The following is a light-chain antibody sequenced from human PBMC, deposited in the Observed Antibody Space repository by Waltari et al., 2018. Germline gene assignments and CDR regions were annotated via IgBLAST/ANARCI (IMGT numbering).Light chain of an antibody. Sequence: EIVLTQSPGTLSLSPGERATLSCRASQSVSRTLAWYQQKPGQAPRLLIYDASTRATGIPDRFSGSGSGTDFSITISRLEPEDVAVYYCQKYGTLPATFGQGTKVEIK. J-gene: IGKJ1*01. CDR3: QKYGTLPAT. CDR1: QSVSRT. CDR2: DAS. V-gene: IGKV3-20*01.